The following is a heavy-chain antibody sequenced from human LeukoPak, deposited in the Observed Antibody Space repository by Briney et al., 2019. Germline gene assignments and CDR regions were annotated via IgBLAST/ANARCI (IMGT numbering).Heavy chain of an antibody. Sequence: SVKVSCKASGGTFSSYAISWVRQAPGQGLEWMGGIIPIFGTANYAQKFQGRVTITADESTSTAYVELSSLRSEDTAVYYCARDSIAAAGNAEYLQHWGQGTLVTVSS. V-gene: IGHV1-69*01. D-gene: IGHD6-13*01. CDR1: GGTFSSYA. CDR3: ARDSIAAAGNAEYLQH. J-gene: IGHJ1*01. CDR2: IIPIFGTA.